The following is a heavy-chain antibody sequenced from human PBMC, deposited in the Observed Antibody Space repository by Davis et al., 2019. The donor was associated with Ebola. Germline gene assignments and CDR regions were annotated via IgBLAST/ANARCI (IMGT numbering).Heavy chain of an antibody. J-gene: IGHJ4*02. CDR2: VYFSGST. CDR1: GGSISNYY. Sequence: PSETLSLTCTVSGGSISNYYWTWIRQPPGKGLEWIAYVYFSGSTNYNPSLKSRLTISIDTSKNQFSLKLNSLTAADTAVYYCARGSVFGGIDSWGQGILVTVSS. D-gene: IGHD3-3*01. CDR3: ARGSVFGGIDS. V-gene: IGHV4-59*01.